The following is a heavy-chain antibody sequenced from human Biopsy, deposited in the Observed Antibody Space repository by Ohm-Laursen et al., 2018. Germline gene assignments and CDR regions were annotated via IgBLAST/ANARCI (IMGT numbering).Heavy chain of an antibody. Sequence: SDTLSLTCTVSGGSISSDYWSWIRQPPGKGLEWIGYIYYSGSTNYNPSLKSRVTISVDTSKNQFSLRLNSVTAADTAVYYCARATNSTGWPYYFFCGMDVWGQGTTVTVSS. V-gene: IGHV4-59*07. CDR1: GGSISSDY. CDR3: ARATNSTGWPYYFFCGMDV. J-gene: IGHJ6*02. CDR2: IYYSGST. D-gene: IGHD2/OR15-2a*01.